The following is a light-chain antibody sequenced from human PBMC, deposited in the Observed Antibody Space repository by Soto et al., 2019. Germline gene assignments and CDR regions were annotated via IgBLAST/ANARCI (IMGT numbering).Light chain of an antibody. CDR2: RAS. Sequence: IQMTQSPSTLSASLGDRVTMTCRASQSLDRDYLAWYQQKPGKAPKLLIYRASTLESGVPARFTGGGSGTAFTLTISSLEPDDFATYYCHQYDSYPRTFDQGTKVDLK. J-gene: IGKJ1*01. V-gene: IGKV1-5*03. CDR3: HQYDSYPRT. CDR1: QSLDRDY.